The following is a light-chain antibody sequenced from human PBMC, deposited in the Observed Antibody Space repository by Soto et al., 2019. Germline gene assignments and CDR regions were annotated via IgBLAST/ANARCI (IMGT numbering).Light chain of an antibody. Sequence: QSVLTQPPSVSEAPRQRVTISCSGSSSNFGKNAVNWYQQLPGEAPRLLIYSNNLRPSRVSNRFSASKSGTSASLAISGLQSEDEADYYCQSYESSSLSGFVFGSGTKLTVL. CDR2: SNN. J-gene: IGLJ1*01. CDR3: QSYESSSLSGFV. V-gene: IGLV1-36*01. CDR1: SSNFGKNA.